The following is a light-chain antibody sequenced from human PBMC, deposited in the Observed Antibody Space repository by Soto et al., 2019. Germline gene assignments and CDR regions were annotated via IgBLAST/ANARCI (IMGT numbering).Light chain of an antibody. CDR1: QTISDY. CDR2: AAS. Sequence: DIQMTQSPSSLSASVGDRFTITCRTSQTISDYLNWYQHKPGKAPKLLISAASSLQSGVPSRFSGSGSGTEFTLTISSLQPDDFATYYCQQYNSYSITFGQGTRLEIK. J-gene: IGKJ5*01. V-gene: IGKV1-16*01. CDR3: QQYNSYSIT.